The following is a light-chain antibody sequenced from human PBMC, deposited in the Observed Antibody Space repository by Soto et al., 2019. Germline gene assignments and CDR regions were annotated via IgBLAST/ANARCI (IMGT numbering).Light chain of an antibody. CDR3: SSYTTSSTLV. CDR2: ASS. V-gene: IGLV2-14*01. Sequence: QSALTQPASVSGSPGQSITISCTGTSSDVGGYNYVSWYQHHPGKAPRLMIYASSNRPSGVSHRFSGSRSGNTASLTISGLQAEDEADYYCSSYTTSSTLVFGGGTKVTVL. CDR1: SSDVGGYNY. J-gene: IGLJ3*02.